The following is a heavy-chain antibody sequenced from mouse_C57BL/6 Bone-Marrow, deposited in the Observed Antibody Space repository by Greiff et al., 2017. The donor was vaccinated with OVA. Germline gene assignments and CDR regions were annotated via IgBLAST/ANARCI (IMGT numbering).Heavy chain of an antibody. CDR2: ISNGGGST. CDR3: ARQNYSNPFAY. Sequence: EVQLVESGGGLVQPGGSLKLSCAASGFTFSDHYMYWVRQTPEKRLEWVAYISNGGGSTYYPDTVKGRFTISRDNAKNTLYLQMSRLKSEDTAMYYCARQNYSNPFAYWGQGTLVTVSA. V-gene: IGHV5-12*01. CDR1: GFTFSDHY. D-gene: IGHD2-5*01. J-gene: IGHJ3*01.